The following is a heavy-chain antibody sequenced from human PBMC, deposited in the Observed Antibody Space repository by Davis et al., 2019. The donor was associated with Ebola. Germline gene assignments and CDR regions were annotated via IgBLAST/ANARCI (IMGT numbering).Heavy chain of an antibody. V-gene: IGHV3-9*03. CDR3: ALWGRYCSSTSCYNYFDY. D-gene: IGHD2-2*02. CDR2: ISWNSGSI. CDR1: GFTFDDYA. J-gene: IGHJ4*02. Sequence: PGGSLRLSCAASGFTFDDYAMHWVRQAPGKGLEWVSGISWNSGSIGYADSVKGRFTISRDNAKNSLYLQMNSLRAEDMALYYCALWGRYCSSTSCYNYFDYWGQGTLVTVSS.